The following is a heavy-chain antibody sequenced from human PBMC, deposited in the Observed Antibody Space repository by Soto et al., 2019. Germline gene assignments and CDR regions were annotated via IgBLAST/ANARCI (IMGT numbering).Heavy chain of an antibody. CDR3: ARGYDTSGYYY. D-gene: IGHD3-22*01. CDR1: GGSISSSSYY. Sequence: SETLSLTCTVSGGSISSSSYYWGWIRQPPGKGLEWIGSIYYSGSTYYNPSLKSRVTISIDTSKNQFSLILSSVTAADTAVYYCARGYDTSGYYYWGQGTLVTVSS. J-gene: IGHJ4*02. CDR2: IYYSGST. V-gene: IGHV4-39*07.